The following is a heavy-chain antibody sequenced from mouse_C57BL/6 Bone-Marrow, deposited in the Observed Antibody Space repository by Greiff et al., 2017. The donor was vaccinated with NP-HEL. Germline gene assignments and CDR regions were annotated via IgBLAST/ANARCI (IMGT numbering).Heavy chain of an antibody. Sequence: VMLVESGPGLVQPSQSLSITCTVSGFSLTSYGVHWVRQSPGKGLEWLGVIWSGGSTDYNAAFISRLSISKDNSKSQVFFKMNSLQADDTAIYYCARKGRLLRGYYAMDYWGQGTSVTVSS. J-gene: IGHJ4*01. D-gene: IGHD1-1*01. V-gene: IGHV2-2*01. CDR2: IWSGGST. CDR1: GFSLTSYG. CDR3: ARKGRLLRGYYAMDY.